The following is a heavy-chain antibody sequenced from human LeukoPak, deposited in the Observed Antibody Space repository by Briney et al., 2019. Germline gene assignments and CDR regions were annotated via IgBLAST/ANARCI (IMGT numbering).Heavy chain of an antibody. J-gene: IGHJ4*02. CDR1: GYTLTELS. CDR2: FDPEDGET. V-gene: IGHV1-24*01. D-gene: IGHD2-2*01. CDR3: ATVRADCSSTSCPYYFDY. Sequence: ASVKVSCKVSGYTLTELSMHWVRQAPGKGLEWMGGFDPEDGETIYAQKFQGRVTMTEDTSTDTAYMELSSLRSEDTAVYYCATVRADCSSTSCPYYFDYWGQGTLVTASS.